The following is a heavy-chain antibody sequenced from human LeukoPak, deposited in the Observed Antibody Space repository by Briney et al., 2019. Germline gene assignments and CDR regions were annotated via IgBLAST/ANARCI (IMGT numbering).Heavy chain of an antibody. V-gene: IGHV3-7*01. Sequence: GGSLRLSCAASGFTFSIYWMSWVRQAPGKGLEWVANIKQDGSEKYYVDSVKGRFTISRDNAKNSLYLQMNSLRAEDTAVYYCARAYNWNWDYWGQGTLVTVSS. CDR1: GFTFSIYW. J-gene: IGHJ4*02. CDR3: ARAYNWNWDY. CDR2: IKQDGSEK. D-gene: IGHD1-7*01.